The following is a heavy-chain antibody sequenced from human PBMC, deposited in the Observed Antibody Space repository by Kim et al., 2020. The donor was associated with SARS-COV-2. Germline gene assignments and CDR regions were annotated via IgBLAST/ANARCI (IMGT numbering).Heavy chain of an antibody. CDR3: ASLNYGDYVAFDY. D-gene: IGHD4-17*01. V-gene: IGHV3-30*01. Sequence: YADSVNGRFTISRDNSKNTLYLQMNSLRAEDTAVYYCASLNYGDYVAFDYWGQGTLVTVSS. J-gene: IGHJ4*02.